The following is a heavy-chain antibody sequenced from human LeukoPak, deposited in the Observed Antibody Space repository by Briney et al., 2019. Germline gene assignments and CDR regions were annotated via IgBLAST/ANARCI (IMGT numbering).Heavy chain of an antibody. CDR3: ARRTAVAGVTI. V-gene: IGHV4-34*01. Sequence: SGTLSLTCAVYGGSFSGYYWRWVGQPPGKGLEWIGHINHSGSTNYNPSLKSRVPISVDTSKNQFSLQLSSVTAADTAVYYCARRTAVAGVTIWGQGTLVTVSS. D-gene: IGHD6-19*01. CDR2: INHSGST. J-gene: IGHJ4*02. CDR1: GGSFSGYY.